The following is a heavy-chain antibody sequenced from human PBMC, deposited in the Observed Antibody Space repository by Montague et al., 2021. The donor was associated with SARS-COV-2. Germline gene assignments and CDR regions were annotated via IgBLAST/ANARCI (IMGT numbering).Heavy chain of an antibody. D-gene: IGHD2-2*03. V-gene: IGHV4-34*01. CDR1: GGSFSDYH. CDR3: ARGAPGY. J-gene: IGHJ4*02. Sequence: SETLSLTCAVYGGSFSDYHWTWIRQSAGKGLEWIGQIAHGGTTKYNPSLESRVTISIDTSKNQFSLKLTSVTVADTAIYYCARGAPGYWGQGTLVTVSS. CDR2: IAHGGTT.